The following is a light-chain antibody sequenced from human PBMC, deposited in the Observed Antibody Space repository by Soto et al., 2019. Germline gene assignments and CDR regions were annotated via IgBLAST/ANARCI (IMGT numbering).Light chain of an antibody. CDR1: SGSVSTDYY. CDR2: STS. CDR3: TLYMGSCISM. J-gene: IGLJ3*02. Sequence: QTVVTQEPSFSVSPGETVTLTCGLSSGSVSTDYYPSWYQQTPGQAPRSLIYSTSTRSSGVPDRFSGYILGNKAALTITGAQAEDESDYYCTLYMGSCISMFGVGTKLTVL. V-gene: IGLV8-61*01.